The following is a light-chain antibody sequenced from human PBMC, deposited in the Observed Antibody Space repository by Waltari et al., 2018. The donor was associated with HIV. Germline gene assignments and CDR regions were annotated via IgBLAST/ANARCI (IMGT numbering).Light chain of an antibody. J-gene: IGLJ3*02. CDR2: EVS. CDR1: NSDVGAYNY. V-gene: IGLV2-14*01. Sequence: QSALTQPASVSGSPGQSITISCTGTNSDVGAYNYVSWYHQHPGPPPKLIIYEVSDPPSGVSERFSGSKSANTASLTISGLQAEDDADYYCSSKTTSTTWVFGGGTKLTVL. CDR3: SSKTTSTTWV.